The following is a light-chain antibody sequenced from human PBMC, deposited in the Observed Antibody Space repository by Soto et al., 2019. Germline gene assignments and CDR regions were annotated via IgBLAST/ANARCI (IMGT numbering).Light chain of an antibody. CDR2: DAS. CDR1: QSIDNS. CDR3: QQRSSWPRLT. J-gene: IGKJ4*01. V-gene: IGKV3-11*01. Sequence: ILLTQSPATLSLSPVERATLSCRAIQSIDNSLAWYQQKPGQAPRLRLFDASNRASGIPARFSGIGSGTDFTLTISSLEPEDFAVYYCQQRSSWPRLTFGGGTQVDI.